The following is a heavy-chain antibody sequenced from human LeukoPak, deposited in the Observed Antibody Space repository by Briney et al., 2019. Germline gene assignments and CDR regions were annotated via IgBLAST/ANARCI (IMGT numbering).Heavy chain of an antibody. J-gene: IGHJ4*02. D-gene: IGHD2-2*03. V-gene: IGHV3-33*08. Sequence: GRSLRLSCVASGFTFSSYGMHWVRQAPGRGLEWVAVLSPHANYEYYADSVQGRFTMSRDDSKNTVYLLMNSLTDEETGVYYCASDWIDRSLDYRGLGTLVTVSS. CDR2: LSPHANYE. CDR1: GFTFSSYG. CDR3: ASDWIDRSLDY.